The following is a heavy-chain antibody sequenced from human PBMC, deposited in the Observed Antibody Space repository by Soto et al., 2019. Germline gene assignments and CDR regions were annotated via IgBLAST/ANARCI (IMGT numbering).Heavy chain of an antibody. CDR3: ARPAEPEGSNCSGGSCYRYYYDTEDDYYGMDV. J-gene: IGHJ6*02. D-gene: IGHD2-15*01. CDR1: GFTFSSYA. V-gene: IGHV3-30-3*01. Sequence: QVQLVESGGGVVQPGRSLRLSCAASGFTFSSYAMHWVRQAPGKGLEWGAVISYDGSNKYYADSVKGRFTIYRDNSKNTLYLQMNSLRAEDTAVYYCARPAEPEGSNCSGGSCYRYYYDTEDDYYGMDVWGQGTTVTVSS. CDR2: ISYDGSNK.